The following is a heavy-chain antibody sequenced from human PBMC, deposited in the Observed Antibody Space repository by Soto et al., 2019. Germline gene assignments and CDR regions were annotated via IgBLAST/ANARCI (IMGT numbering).Heavy chain of an antibody. Sequence: PSETLSLTCYVSGGSVSDKTYYWSWIRQPPGKGLEWLGYVYYTGSTNYSPSLRSRVSISVDTSKNEFSLRLSSVTAADTAVYFCARSVAVPGAHIDYWGQGTQVTVSS. V-gene: IGHV4-61*01. CDR3: ARSVAVPGAHIDY. CDR1: GGSVSDKTYY. D-gene: IGHD6-19*01. CDR2: VYYTGST. J-gene: IGHJ4*02.